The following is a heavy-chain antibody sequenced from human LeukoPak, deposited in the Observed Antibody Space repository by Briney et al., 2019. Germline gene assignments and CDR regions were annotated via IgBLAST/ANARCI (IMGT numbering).Heavy chain of an antibody. CDR3: ARRDIAARLNWFDP. Sequence: SEALSLTCTVSGGSISSSRYYWGWIRQPPGKGLEWIGNIYYSGSAYYNPSLKSRVTISLDTSKNQFSLKLSSVTAADTAVYYCARRDIAARLNWFDPWGQGTLVTVSS. J-gene: IGHJ5*02. D-gene: IGHD6-6*01. CDR1: GGSISSSRYY. V-gene: IGHV4-39*01. CDR2: IYYSGSA.